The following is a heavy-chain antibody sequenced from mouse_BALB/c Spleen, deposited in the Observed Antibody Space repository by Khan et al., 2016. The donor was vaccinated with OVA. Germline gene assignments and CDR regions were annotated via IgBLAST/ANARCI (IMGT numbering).Heavy chain of an antibody. V-gene: IGHV1S41*01. CDR3: ASSNYYGRSRYAMDY. Sequence: DLVKPGASVKLSCKASGYTFTSYWINWIKQRPGQGLEWVGQISPGSGSAYYNEVFKDKATLTIDTSSTTAYIQLSSLSSEDSAVYFCASSNYYGRSRYAMDYWRQGTSVTVSS. J-gene: IGHJ4*01. CDR1: GYTFTSYW. D-gene: IGHD1-1*01. CDR2: ISPGSGSA.